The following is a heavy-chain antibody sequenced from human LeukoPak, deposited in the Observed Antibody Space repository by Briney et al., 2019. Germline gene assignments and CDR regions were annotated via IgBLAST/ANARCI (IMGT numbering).Heavy chain of an antibody. J-gene: IGHJ3*02. Sequence: PSETLSLTCAIYGGSFTGYYWRWIRQPPGQGLEWIGEINHSGSTKYNPSLKSRVTISVDTSERQFSLKLSSVTAADTAAYYCARHMTVTYDAFDIWGQGTMVTVSS. CDR3: ARHMTVTYDAFDI. CDR1: GGSFTGYY. D-gene: IGHD3-22*01. CDR2: INHSGST. V-gene: IGHV4-34*01.